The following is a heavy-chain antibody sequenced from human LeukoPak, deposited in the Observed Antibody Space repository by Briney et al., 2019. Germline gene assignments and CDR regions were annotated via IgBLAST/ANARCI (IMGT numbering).Heavy chain of an antibody. CDR2: MNLNSADT. CDR1: GYSFTTYD. V-gene: IGHV1-8*01. Sequence: GASVTVSCKASGYSFTTYDINWVRQATGQGLELMGWMNLNSADTGYAQKFQGRVTMTRDTSTSTAYMELGSLTSEDTAVYYCARGGYSVGPDYWGPGNLFTVSS. J-gene: IGHJ4*02. CDR3: ARGGYSVGPDY. D-gene: IGHD5-18*01.